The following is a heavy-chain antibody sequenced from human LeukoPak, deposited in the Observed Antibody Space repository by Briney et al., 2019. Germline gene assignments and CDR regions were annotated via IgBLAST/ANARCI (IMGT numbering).Heavy chain of an antibody. D-gene: IGHD3-22*01. Sequence: ASVKVSCKASGYTFTSYYMHWVRQAPGQGLEWMGIINPSGGSTSYAQKFQGRVTMTRDTSTSTVFMELSSLRSEDTAVYYCARDQGYYYDSSGFGPCFDYWGQGTLVTVSS. J-gene: IGHJ4*02. CDR2: INPSGGST. CDR1: GYTFTSYY. CDR3: ARDQGYYYDSSGFGPCFDY. V-gene: IGHV1-46*01.